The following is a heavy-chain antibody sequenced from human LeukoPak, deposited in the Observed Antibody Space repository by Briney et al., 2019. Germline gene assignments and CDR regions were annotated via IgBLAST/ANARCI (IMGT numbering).Heavy chain of an antibody. D-gene: IGHD3-22*01. CDR1: GFSARTNY. J-gene: IGHJ3*01. CDR3: VRAVHHLFYSDSSGYYGDAFDV. V-gene: IGHV3-53*01. CDR2: IYSVGTI. Sequence: VRSLRLSCAASGFSARTNYMSWVRQAPGKGMDWVAVIYSVGTIRYAYSVQSRFTISRDKSRARLHLQIHSLIVEHTAVHYCVRAVHHLFYSDSSGYYGDAFDVWGQGTVVTVSS.